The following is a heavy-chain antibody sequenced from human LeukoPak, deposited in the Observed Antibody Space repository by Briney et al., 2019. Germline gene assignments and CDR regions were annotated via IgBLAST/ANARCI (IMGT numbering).Heavy chain of an antibody. CDR1: GYTFTSYG. D-gene: IGHD6-13*01. Sequence: ASVKVSCKASGYTFTSYGISWVRQAPGQGLEWMGWFSAYNGNTNYAQKLQGRVTMTTDTSTSTAYMELRSLRSDDTAVYYCARDGYSSSWRVYYYYYGMDVWGQGTTVTVSS. J-gene: IGHJ6*02. CDR3: ARDGYSSSWRVYYYYYGMDV. CDR2: FSAYNGNT. V-gene: IGHV1-18*01.